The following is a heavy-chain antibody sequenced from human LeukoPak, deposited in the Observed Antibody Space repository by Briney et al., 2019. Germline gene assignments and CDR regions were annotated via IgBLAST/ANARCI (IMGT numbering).Heavy chain of an antibody. D-gene: IGHD2-8*01. CDR2: ISTSSNTI. Sequence: PGGSLRLSCAASGLTFSTYTMNWVRQAPGKGLEWVSYISTSSNTIYYADSVKGRFTISRDNSKNMLYLQMNSLRAEDTAVYYCARDSPYAISWWSVSFDYWGQGTLVTVYS. CDR1: GLTFSTYT. J-gene: IGHJ4*02. CDR3: ARDSPYAISWWSVSFDY. V-gene: IGHV3-48*04.